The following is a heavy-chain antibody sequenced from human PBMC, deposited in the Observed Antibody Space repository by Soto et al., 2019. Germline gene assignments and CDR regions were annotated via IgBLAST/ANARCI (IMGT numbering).Heavy chain of an antibody. J-gene: IGHJ4*02. V-gene: IGHV3-7*01. CDR2: IKQDGSEK. Sequence: EVQLVESGGGLVQPGGSLRLSCAASGFTFSSYWMSWVRQAPGKGLEWVANIKQDGSEKYYVDSVKGRFTISRDNAKNSLYLQMNSVRAEDTAVYYCARDWGYCSGGSCYGEYWGQGTLVTVSS. CDR3: ARDWGYCSGGSCYGEY. CDR1: GFTFSSYW. D-gene: IGHD2-15*01.